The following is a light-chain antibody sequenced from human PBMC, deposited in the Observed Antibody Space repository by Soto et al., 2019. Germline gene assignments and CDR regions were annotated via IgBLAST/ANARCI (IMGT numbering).Light chain of an antibody. CDR3: QTWDGRTAV. CDR2: QDR. Sequence: SYELTQPPSVSVSPGQTASITCSGDKLGDKYACWYQQKPGQSPVLVIYQDRKRPSGIPERFSGSNSGNTATLTISGTQAMDEADYYCQTWDGRTAVFGGGTKLTVL. CDR1: KLGDKY. V-gene: IGLV3-1*01. J-gene: IGLJ2*01.